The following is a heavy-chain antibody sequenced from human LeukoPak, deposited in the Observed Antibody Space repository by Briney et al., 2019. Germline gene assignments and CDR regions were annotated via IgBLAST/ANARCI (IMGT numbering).Heavy chain of an antibody. J-gene: IGHJ4*02. V-gene: IGHV3-33*08. CDR2: IWYDGSNK. Sequence: GGSLRLSCAASGFTFSDYYMSWIRQAPGKGLEWVAVIWYDGSNKYYADSVKGRFTISRDNSKNTLYLQMNSLRAEDTAVYYCARAEKGTTFGGVIELDYWGQGTLVTVSS. CDR1: GFTFSDYY. D-gene: IGHD3-16*02. CDR3: ARAEKGTTFGGVIELDY.